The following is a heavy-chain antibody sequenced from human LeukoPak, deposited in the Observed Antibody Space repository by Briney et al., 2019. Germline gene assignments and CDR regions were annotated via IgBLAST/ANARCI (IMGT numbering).Heavy chain of an antibody. V-gene: IGHV1-69*04. Sequence: GASVKVSCKASGGTFSSYAISWVRQAPGQGLEWMGRIIPILGIANYVQKFQGRVTITADKSTSTAYMELSSLRSEDTAVYYCASDRADSSETNDYWGQGTLVTVSS. J-gene: IGHJ4*02. CDR2: IIPILGIA. CDR1: GGTFSSYA. D-gene: IGHD3-22*01. CDR3: ASDRADSSETNDY.